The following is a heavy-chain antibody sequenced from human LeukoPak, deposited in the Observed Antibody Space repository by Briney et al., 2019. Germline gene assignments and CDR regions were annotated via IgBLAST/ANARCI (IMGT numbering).Heavy chain of an antibody. CDR3: ASLSSWYQVDY. CDR1: GGSISSSSYY. Sequence: SETLSLTCTVSGGSISSSSYYWGWLRQPPGTGLEWLGSIYYSGSTYYNPSLKSRVTISVGTSKNQFSLRLSSVTAADTAVYYCASLSSWYQVDYWGQGTLVTVSS. V-gene: IGHV4-39*01. J-gene: IGHJ4*02. D-gene: IGHD6-13*01. CDR2: IYYSGST.